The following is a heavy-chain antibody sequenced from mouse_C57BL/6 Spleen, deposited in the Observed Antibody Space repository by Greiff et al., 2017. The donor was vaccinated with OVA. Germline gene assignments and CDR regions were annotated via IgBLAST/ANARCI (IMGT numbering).Heavy chain of an antibody. Sequence: EVQLQQSGPELVKPGASVKISCKASGYTFTDYYMNWVKQSHGKSLEWIGDINPNNGGTSYNQKFKGKATLTVDKSSSTAYMELRSLTSEDSAVYYCARPYYGSSPRAMDYWGQGTSVTVSS. D-gene: IGHD1-1*01. V-gene: IGHV1-26*01. CDR1: GYTFTDYY. J-gene: IGHJ4*01. CDR3: ARPYYGSSPRAMDY. CDR2: INPNNGGT.